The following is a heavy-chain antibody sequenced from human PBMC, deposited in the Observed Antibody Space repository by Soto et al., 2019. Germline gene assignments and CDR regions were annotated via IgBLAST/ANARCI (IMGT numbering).Heavy chain of an antibody. D-gene: IGHD3-3*01. V-gene: IGHV1-2*02. CDR1: GYTFTGYY. CDR2: INPNSGGT. Sequence: ASVKVSCKASGYTFTGYYMHWVRQAPGQGLEWMGWINPNSGGTNYAQKFQGRVTMTRDTSISTAYMELSRLRSDDTAVYYCARVDYDFWSGYPPDYYGMDVWGQGTTVTVSS. J-gene: IGHJ6*02. CDR3: ARVDYDFWSGYPPDYYGMDV.